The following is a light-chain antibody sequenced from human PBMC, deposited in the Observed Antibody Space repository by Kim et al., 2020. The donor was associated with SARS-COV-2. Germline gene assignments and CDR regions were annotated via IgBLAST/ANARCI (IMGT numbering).Light chain of an antibody. CDR2: AAS. V-gene: IGKV3-15*01. CDR1: QSVSPY. Sequence: VSPGERATLSCTASQSVSPYLAWYQQKPGQAPRLLIYAASTRATGIPARFSGSGSGTDFTLTISSLQSEDFAVYYCQQYDKWPRTFGGGTKVDIK. J-gene: IGKJ4*02. CDR3: QQYDKWPRT.